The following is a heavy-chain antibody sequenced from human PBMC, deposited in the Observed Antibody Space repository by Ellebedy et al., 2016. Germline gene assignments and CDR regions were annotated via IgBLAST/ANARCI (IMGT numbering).Heavy chain of an antibody. V-gene: IGHV2-5*02. CDR2: IYWDDSK. CDR1: GFSLTTTNTG. J-gene: IGHJ5*02. CDR3: ARVNRYSDQRGDYYDRFDP. Sequence: SGPTLVKPTQLLRLTCSFSGFSLTTTNTGVAWIRQPPGEALQWLTSIYWDDSKLFRPSVKNRLTITKDTSRNRVVLTMTKVGPMDKATYYCARVNRYSDQRGDYYDRFDPWGPGTLVTVSS. D-gene: IGHD3-3*01.